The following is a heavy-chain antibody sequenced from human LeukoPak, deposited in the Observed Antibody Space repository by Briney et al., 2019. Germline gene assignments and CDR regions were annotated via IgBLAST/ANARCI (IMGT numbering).Heavy chain of an antibody. D-gene: IGHD1-26*01. CDR1: GGTFSSYA. V-gene: IGHV1-69*05. J-gene: IGHJ5*02. Sequence: SVKVSCKASGGTFSSYAISWVRQAPGQGLEWMGGIIPIFGTANYAQKFQGRVTITTDESTSTAYMELSSLRSEDTAVYYCAREVRIVGATRVFLNWFDPWGQGTLVTVSS. CDR3: AREVRIVGATRVFLNWFDP. CDR2: IIPIFGTA.